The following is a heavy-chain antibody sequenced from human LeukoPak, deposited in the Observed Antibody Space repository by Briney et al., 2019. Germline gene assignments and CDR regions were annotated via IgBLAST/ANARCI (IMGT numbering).Heavy chain of an antibody. D-gene: IGHD3-9*01. CDR3: AKDMYDILTGYDIGRDNWFDP. CDR2: IYSGGST. V-gene: IGHV3-66*01. CDR1: EFSVGSNY. J-gene: IGHJ5*02. Sequence: GGSLRLSCAASEFSVGSNYMTWVRQAPGKGLEWVSLIYSGGSTYYADSVKGRFTISRDNSKNTLYLQMDSLRVEDTAVYYCAKDMYDILTGYDIGRDNWFDPWGQGTLVSVSS.